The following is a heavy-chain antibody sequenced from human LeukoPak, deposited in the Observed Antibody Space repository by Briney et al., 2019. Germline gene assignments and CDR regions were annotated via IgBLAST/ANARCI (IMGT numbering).Heavy chain of an antibody. CDR2: VYNTGST. CDR1: SGSITTHY. V-gene: IGHV4-4*07. CDR3: ARDLLGDYGTFDI. J-gene: IGHJ3*02. D-gene: IGHD4-17*01. Sequence: SETLSLTCTVPSGSITTHYWSWIRQPAGREVEWIGRVYNTGSTKYNPSLESRATMSVDTSSNRFSLRLRSVTAADTAVYYCARDLLGDYGTFDIWGQGAMVTVSS.